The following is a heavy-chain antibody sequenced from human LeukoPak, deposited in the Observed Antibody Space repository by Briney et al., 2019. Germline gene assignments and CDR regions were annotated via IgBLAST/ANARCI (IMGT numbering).Heavy chain of an antibody. D-gene: IGHD3-3*01. CDR3: AAQWGLRFLEWLPTNFYYYYYGMDV. CDR2: ISGSGGST. V-gene: IGHV3-23*01. Sequence: GGSLRLSCAASGFTFSSYAMSWVRQAPGKGLEWASAISGSGGSTYYADSVKGRFTISRDNSKNTLYLQMNSLRAEDTAVYYCAAQWGLRFLEWLPTNFYYYYYGMDVWGQGTTVTVSS. J-gene: IGHJ6*02. CDR1: GFTFSSYA.